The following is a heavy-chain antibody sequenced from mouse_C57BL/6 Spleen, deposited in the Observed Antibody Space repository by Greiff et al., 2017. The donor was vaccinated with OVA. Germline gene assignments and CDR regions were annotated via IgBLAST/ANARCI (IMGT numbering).Heavy chain of an antibody. V-gene: IGHV1-26*01. J-gene: IGHJ1*03. CDR1: GYTFTDYY. CDR2: INPNNGGT. CDR3: ARRRYGYFDV. Sequence: EVQLQQSGPELVKPGASVKISCKASGYTFTDYYMNWVKQSHGKSLEWIGDINPNNGGTSYNQKFKGTATLTVDKSSSTAYMELRSLTSEDSAVYYCARRRYGYFDVWGTGTTVTVSS.